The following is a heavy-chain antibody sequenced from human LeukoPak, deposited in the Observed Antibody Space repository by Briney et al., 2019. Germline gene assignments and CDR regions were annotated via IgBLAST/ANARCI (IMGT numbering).Heavy chain of an antibody. J-gene: IGHJ4*02. D-gene: IGHD6-13*01. V-gene: IGHV3-30*02. CDR2: IQYDGSDK. CDR1: GLTFSNYG. Sequence: GGSLRLSCAASGLTFSNYGMHWLRQAQGKGLEWVTFIQYDGSDKKYVHSVKGRFTISRDNSKNTLYLQMNSLSAEDTAVYYCAKEGHTEADGAKVDDWRQGTLVTVSA. CDR3: AKEGHTEADGAKVDD.